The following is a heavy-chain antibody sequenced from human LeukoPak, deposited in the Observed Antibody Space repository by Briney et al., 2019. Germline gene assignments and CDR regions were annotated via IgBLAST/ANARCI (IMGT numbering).Heavy chain of an antibody. CDR1: GYGFTSYW. Sequence: GESLKISCKTSGYGFTSYWITWVRQMPGKGLEWMGIIYPDDSDTTYSPSFQGQVTISADKSINTAYLQWSSLKASDTAMYYCARRDYGGKHFDYWGQGTLVTVSS. V-gene: IGHV5-51*01. CDR2: IYPDDSDT. J-gene: IGHJ4*02. D-gene: IGHD4-23*01. CDR3: ARRDYGGKHFDY.